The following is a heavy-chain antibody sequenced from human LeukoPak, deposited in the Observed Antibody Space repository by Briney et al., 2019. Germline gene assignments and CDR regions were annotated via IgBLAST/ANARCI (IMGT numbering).Heavy chain of an antibody. D-gene: IGHD2-15*01. CDR3: ARDRDIVVVVAATPEGLMGY. CDR2: ISYDGSNK. CDR1: GFTFSSYA. V-gene: IGHV3-30*04. Sequence: GGSLRLSCAASGFTFSSYAMHWVRQAPGKGLEWVAVISYDGSNKYYADSVKGRFTISRDNSKNTLYLKMNSLRAEHTAVYYCARDRDIVVVVAATPEGLMGYWGQGTLVTVSS. J-gene: IGHJ4*02.